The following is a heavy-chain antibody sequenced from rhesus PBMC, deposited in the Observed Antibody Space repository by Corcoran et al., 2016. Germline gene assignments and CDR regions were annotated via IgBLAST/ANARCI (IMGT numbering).Heavy chain of an antibody. CDR3: ASPNSSGWYGHYFDY. J-gene: IGHJ4*01. V-gene: IGHV4-93*02. Sequence: QVQLQESGPAVVKPSETLSLTCAVSGCSISSSNWWSWIRQSPGKGLEWIGGIYGRGGSTEYNPSLKSRVTISIDTSKNPFSLKLSSVTAADTAVYYCASPNSSGWYGHYFDYWGQGVLVTVSS. CDR2: IYGRGGST. D-gene: IGHD6-31*01. CDR1: GCSISSSNW.